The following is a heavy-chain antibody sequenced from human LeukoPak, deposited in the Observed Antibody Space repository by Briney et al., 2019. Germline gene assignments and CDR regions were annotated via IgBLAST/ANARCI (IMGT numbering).Heavy chain of an antibody. V-gene: IGHV3-21*01. J-gene: IGHJ3*02. CDR3: QAVVVVVPAGHAFDI. CDR2: ISSSSSYI. CDR1: GFTCSSYS. D-gene: IGHD2-2*01. Sequence: GGSLRLSCAASGFTCSSYSMNWARQAPGKGLEWVSSISSSSSYIYYADSVKGRFTISRDNAKNSLYLQMNSLRAEDTAVYYCQAVVVVVPAGHAFDIWGQGTMVTVSS.